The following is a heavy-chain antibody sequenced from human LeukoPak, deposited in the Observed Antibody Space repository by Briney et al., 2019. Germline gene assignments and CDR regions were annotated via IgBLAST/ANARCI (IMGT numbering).Heavy chain of an antibody. CDR3: SREGGPFSPFGF. D-gene: IGHD2-15*01. Sequence: SGTLSLTCGVSGGSISGTNWWSWVRQAPGQGLEWIGEISLRGLTNYNPSLRSRLTMSLDESKNQVSLNLTSVTVADTAVYYCSREGGPFSPFGFWGQGTLVSVHS. CDR2: ISLRGLT. J-gene: IGHJ4*02. CDR1: GGSISGTNW. V-gene: IGHV4-4*02.